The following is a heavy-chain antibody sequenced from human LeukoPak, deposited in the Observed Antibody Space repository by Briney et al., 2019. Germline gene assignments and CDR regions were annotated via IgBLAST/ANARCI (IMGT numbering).Heavy chain of an antibody. CDR1: GFTFSDYY. CDR3: ANRGKYCSGGSCYPPQFDY. Sequence: PGGSLRLSCAASGFTFSDYYMSWIRQAPGKGLEWVSYISSSGSTIYYADSVKGRFTISRDNAKNSLYLQMNSLRAEDTAVYYCANRGKYCSGGSCYPPQFDYWGQGTLVTVSS. CDR2: ISSSGSTI. J-gene: IGHJ4*02. V-gene: IGHV3-11*04. D-gene: IGHD2-15*01.